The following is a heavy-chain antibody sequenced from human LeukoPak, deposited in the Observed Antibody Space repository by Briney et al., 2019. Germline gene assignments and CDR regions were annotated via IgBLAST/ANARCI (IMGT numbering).Heavy chain of an antibody. Sequence: GGSLRLSCAASGFTFSSYGMHWVRQAPGKGLEWVAFIRYDGSNKYYADSVKGRFTISRDNSKNTLYLQMNSLRAEDTAVYYCARVYADTAMVRVPSAFDIWGQGTMVTVSS. CDR2: IRYDGSNK. V-gene: IGHV3-30*02. D-gene: IGHD5-18*01. CDR1: GFTFSSYG. J-gene: IGHJ3*02. CDR3: ARVYADTAMVRVPSAFDI.